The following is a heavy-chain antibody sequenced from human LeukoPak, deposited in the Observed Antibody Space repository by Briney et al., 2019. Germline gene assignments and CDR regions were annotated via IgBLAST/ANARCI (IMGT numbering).Heavy chain of an antibody. D-gene: IGHD6-19*01. Sequence: GGSLRLSCAASGFTFSSYSMNWVRQAPGKGLEWVSSISSSSSYIYYADSVKGRFTISRDNAKNSLYLQMNSLRAEDTAVYYCARVFGSAVAFDIWGQGTMVTVSS. J-gene: IGHJ3*02. CDR3: ARVFGSAVAFDI. CDR1: GFTFSSYS. V-gene: IGHV3-21*01. CDR2: ISSSSSYI.